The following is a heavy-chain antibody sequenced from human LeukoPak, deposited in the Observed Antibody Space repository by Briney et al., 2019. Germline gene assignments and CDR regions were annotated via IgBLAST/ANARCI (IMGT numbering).Heavy chain of an antibody. J-gene: IGHJ3*02. V-gene: IGHV3-21*01. D-gene: IGHD6-19*01. Sequence: GGSLRLSCAASGFTFSSYSMNWVRQAPGKGLEWVSSISSSSSYIYYADSVKGRFTISRDNAKNSLYLQMNGLRAEDTAVYYCARRDQWLVLGAFDIWGQGTMVTVSS. CDR1: GFTFSSYS. CDR2: ISSSSSYI. CDR3: ARRDQWLVLGAFDI.